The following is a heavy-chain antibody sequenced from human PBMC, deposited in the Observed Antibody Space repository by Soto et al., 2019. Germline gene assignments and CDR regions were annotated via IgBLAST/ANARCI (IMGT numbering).Heavy chain of an antibody. CDR2: IYPGDSDT. CDR3: AGGGVRGVITRTRDYYGMDV. J-gene: IGHJ6*02. Sequence: GDALKSSCKGCGYRFTSYCIGWVRQMPGKGLECMGIIYPGDSDTRYSPSFQGQVTISADKSISTAYLQWSSLKASDTAMYYCAGGGVRGVITRTRDYYGMDVWGQGTTVTVSS. D-gene: IGHD3-10*01. V-gene: IGHV5-51*01. CDR1: GYRFTSYC.